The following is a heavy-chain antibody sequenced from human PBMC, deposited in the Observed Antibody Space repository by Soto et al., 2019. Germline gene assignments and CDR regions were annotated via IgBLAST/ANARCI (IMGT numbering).Heavy chain of an antibody. CDR3: ARERAWHYFDY. J-gene: IGHJ4*02. Sequence: GGSLRLSCAASGFTFSSYGMHWVRQAPGKGLEWVAVIWYDGSNKYYADSVKGRFTISRDNSKNTLYLQMNSLRAEDTAVYYCARERAWHYFDYWGQGTLVTVSS. CDR2: IWYDGSNK. D-gene: IGHD5-12*01. CDR1: GFTFSSYG. V-gene: IGHV3-33*01.